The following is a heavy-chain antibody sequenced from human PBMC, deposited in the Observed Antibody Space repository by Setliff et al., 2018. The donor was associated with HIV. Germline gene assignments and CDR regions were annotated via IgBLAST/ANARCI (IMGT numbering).Heavy chain of an antibody. CDR2: INPSRHNT. D-gene: IGHD4-17*01. CDR1: GYTFTDYF. V-gene: IGHV1-2*06. J-gene: IGHJ4*02. Sequence: ASVKVSCKASGYTFTDYFIHWVRQAPGQGLEWMGRINPSRHNTIYAPRYQGRVTMTRDTSIITAYMELGGLRSDDTAVYYCARNYGADSNYFDYWGQGTLVTSPQ. CDR3: ARNYGADSNYFDY.